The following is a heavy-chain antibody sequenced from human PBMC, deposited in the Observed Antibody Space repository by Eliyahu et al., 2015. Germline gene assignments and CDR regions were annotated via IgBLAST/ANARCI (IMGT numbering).Heavy chain of an antibody. Sequence: QLQLQESGPGLVKPSETLSLTCTVSGXSISSSSXYWGWIRQPPGKGLEWXGXIYYSGSTHYNPSLKSRVTISVDTSKNQFSLKLSSVTAADTAVYYCARGGDYSNYDDPFDYWGQGTLVTVSS. D-gene: IGHD4-11*01. CDR3: ARGGDYSNYDDPFDY. V-gene: IGHV4-39*01. CDR2: IYYSGST. J-gene: IGHJ4*02. CDR1: GXSISSSSXY.